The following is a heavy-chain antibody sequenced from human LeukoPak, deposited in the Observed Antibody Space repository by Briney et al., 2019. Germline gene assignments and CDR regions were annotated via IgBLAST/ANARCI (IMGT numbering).Heavy chain of an antibody. J-gene: IGHJ6*03. Sequence: ASVKVSCKASRYTFTGYYMHRVRQAPGQGLEWMGIINPSGGSTSYAQKFQGRVTMTRDMSTSTVYMELSSLRSEDTAVYYCARGAEGWLQLVNYYYYMDVWGKGTTVTVSS. CDR2: INPSGGST. CDR3: ARGAEGWLQLVNYYYYMDV. D-gene: IGHD5-24*01. CDR1: RYTFTGYY. V-gene: IGHV1-46*01.